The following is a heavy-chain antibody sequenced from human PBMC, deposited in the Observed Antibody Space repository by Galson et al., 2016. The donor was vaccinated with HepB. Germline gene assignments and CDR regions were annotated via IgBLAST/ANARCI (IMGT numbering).Heavy chain of an antibody. J-gene: IGHJ4*02. CDR2: FYPGDSDS. Sequence: QSGAEVKKPGESLKISCTGSGYSFTNYWIGWVRQMPGKGLEWMGIFYPGDSDSRYSPSFQGQVTISADKSISTAYLQWNSLRASATATYYCARLPNCSTTSCFVDPEHYFDYWGQGTLVSVSS. CDR1: GYSFTNYW. D-gene: IGHD2-2*01. V-gene: IGHV5-51*01. CDR3: ARLPNCSTTSCFVDPEHYFDY.